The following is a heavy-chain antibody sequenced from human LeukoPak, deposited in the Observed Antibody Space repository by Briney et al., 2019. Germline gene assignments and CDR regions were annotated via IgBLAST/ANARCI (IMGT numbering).Heavy chain of an antibody. J-gene: IGHJ4*02. D-gene: IGHD3-22*01. CDR3: ARYYYDSSGYYYFDY. V-gene: IGHV4-34*01. CDR1: GGSFSGYY. Sequence: SETLSLTCAVYGGSFSGYYWSWIRQPPGKGLEWIGEISHSGSTNYNPSLKSRVTISVDTSKNQFSLKLSSVTAADTAVYYCARYYYDSSGYYYFDYWGQGTLVTVSS. CDR2: ISHSGST.